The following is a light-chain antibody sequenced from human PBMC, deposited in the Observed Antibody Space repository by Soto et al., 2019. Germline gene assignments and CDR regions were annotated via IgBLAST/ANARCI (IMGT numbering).Light chain of an antibody. Sequence: DIQMTQSPSSLSASIGDRVTITCRASQTISNYLDWYQQKPGKAPRLLIFAASSLHTGVPSRFSGSGSGTDFTITISRLQPEDFATYYCQQSYSTLMYTFGQGTKLEI. CDR2: AAS. CDR1: QTISNY. CDR3: QQSYSTLMYT. J-gene: IGKJ2*01. V-gene: IGKV1-39*01.